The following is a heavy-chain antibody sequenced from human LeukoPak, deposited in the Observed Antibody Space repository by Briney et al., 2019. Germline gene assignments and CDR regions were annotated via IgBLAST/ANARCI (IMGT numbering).Heavy chain of an antibody. D-gene: IGHD2-2*01. CDR2: IYYDGST. J-gene: IGHJ5*02. CDR1: GGSMSNYW. CDR3: ARRLCSSLTCMIGPSGNWLDP. Sequence: SQTLSLTCTVSGGSMSNYWWNWIRQPPGKGLEWIGYIYYDGSTNNKPALNSRVTISIDTSKNQFSLKLTSVNAADTVVNDVARRLCSSLTCMIGPSGNWLDPGGQGTLVTVSS. V-gene: IGHV4-59*12.